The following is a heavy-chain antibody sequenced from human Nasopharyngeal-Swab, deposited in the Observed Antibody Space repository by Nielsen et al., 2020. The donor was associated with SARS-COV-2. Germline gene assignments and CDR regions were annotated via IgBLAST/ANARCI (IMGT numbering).Heavy chain of an antibody. D-gene: IGHD6-19*01. Sequence: GESLKISCVTSGFTFNMYSMHWVRQAPGKGLEWVSSISSSSNYIYYGDSVKGRFTISRDNTQKSLYLEMNSLRVEDTAVYYCARDASGWYIDYWGQGTLVTVSS. V-gene: IGHV3-21*01. J-gene: IGHJ4*02. CDR2: ISSSSNYI. CDR1: GFTFNMYS. CDR3: ARDASGWYIDY.